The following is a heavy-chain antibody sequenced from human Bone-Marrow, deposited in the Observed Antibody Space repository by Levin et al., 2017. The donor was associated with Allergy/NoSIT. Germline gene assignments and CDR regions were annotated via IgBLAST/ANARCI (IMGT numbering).Heavy chain of an antibody. CDR1: GFTVNNNF. D-gene: IGHD2-15*01. CDR2: IYSGGIT. J-gene: IGHJ4*02. Sequence: VASVKVSCAASGFTVNNNFMIWFRQAPGKGLEWVSLIYSGGITHYADSVKGRFTISRDSSKNTLYLQMNSLRAEDTAVYYCARDRTCNGGSCYGSWGQGTLVTVSS. V-gene: IGHV3-53*01. CDR3: ARDRTCNGGSCYGS.